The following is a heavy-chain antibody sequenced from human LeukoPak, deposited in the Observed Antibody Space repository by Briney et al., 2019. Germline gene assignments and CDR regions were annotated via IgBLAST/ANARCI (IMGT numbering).Heavy chain of an antibody. D-gene: IGHD2-15*01. V-gene: IGHV4-30-4*01. CDR3: ARVVVVVAAGDGPFDY. J-gene: IGHJ4*02. Sequence: PSETLSLTCTVSGGSISSGDYYWSWIRQPPGKDLEWIGYIYYSGSTYYNPSLKSRVTISVDTSKNQFSLKLSSVTAADTAVYYCARVVVVVAAGDGPFDYWGQGTLVTVSS. CDR2: IYYSGST. CDR1: GGSISSGDYY.